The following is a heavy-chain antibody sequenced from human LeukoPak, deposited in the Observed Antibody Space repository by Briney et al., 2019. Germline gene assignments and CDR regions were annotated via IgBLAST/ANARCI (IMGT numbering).Heavy chain of an antibody. J-gene: IGHJ5*02. V-gene: IGHV1-2*02. CDR2: IKPDSGGT. CDR3: SRVSDRVTAYLGVNWFDP. CDR1: GYIFSDYY. Sequence: ASVKVSCKASGYIFSDYYMHWVRQAPGQGLEWMGWIKPDSGGTNYEQKFQGRVILTLDTSISTAYMELTRLRSDDTAVDYCSRVSDRVTAYLGVNWFDPWGQGTLVTVSS. D-gene: IGHD5-18*01.